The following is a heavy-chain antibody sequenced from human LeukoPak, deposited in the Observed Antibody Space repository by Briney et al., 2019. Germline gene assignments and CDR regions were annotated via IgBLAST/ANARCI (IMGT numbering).Heavy chain of an antibody. CDR1: GFTFSNYA. CDR2: ISGSGGST. Sequence: GGSLRLSCAASGFTFSNYAMSWVRQAPGKGLEWVSAISGSGGSTYYADSVKGRFTISRDNSKNTLYLQVNSLRAEDTAVYYCVKDAPYTIVGAGNYFDFWGQGTLVTVSS. D-gene: IGHD1-26*01. V-gene: IGHV3-23*01. J-gene: IGHJ4*02. CDR3: VKDAPYTIVGAGNYFDF.